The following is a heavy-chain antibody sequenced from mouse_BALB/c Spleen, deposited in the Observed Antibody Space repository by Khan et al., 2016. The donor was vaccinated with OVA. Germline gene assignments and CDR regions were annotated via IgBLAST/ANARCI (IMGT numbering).Heavy chain of an antibody. J-gene: IGHJ2*01. CDR3: ARTARIKY. V-gene: IGHV3-2*02. CDR2: ISYSGST. CDR1: GYSITSGYG. Sequence: EVQLQESGPGLVKPSQSLSLTCTVTGYSITSGYGWNWIRQFPGNKLEWMGYISYSGSTNYNPSLKSRISITRDTSKNQFFLQLNSVPPEDTATYYCARTARIKYWGQGTTLTVSS. D-gene: IGHD1-2*01.